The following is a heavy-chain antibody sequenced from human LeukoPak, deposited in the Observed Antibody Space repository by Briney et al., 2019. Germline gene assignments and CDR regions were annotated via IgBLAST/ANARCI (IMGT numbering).Heavy chain of an antibody. Sequence: ASVKVSCKTSGYTFSDYYIHWIRQAPGQGLEWVGWINPNSGGTNYAQKFQGRVTMTRDTSISTAYLQWSSLKASDTAMYYCARQVAGYSYGSFDYWGQGTLVTVSS. J-gene: IGHJ4*02. V-gene: IGHV1-2*02. CDR3: ARQVAGYSYGSFDY. D-gene: IGHD5-18*01. CDR2: INPNSGGT. CDR1: GYTFSDYY.